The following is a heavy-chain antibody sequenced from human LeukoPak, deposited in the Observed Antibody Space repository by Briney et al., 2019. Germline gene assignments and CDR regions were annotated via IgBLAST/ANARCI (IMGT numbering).Heavy chain of an antibody. V-gene: IGHV3-21*01. CDR1: GFTFSSFF. CDR2: ISGSTTYI. J-gene: IGHJ4*02. Sequence: GGSLRLSCEASGFTFSSFFMNWVRQAPGRGLEWVSSISGSTTYIYYADSVKGRFTVSRDNAKNSLYLQMNFLRAEDTAVYYCTRSRANSASPQDSDYWGQGTLVTVSS. CDR3: TRSRANSASPQDSDY. D-gene: IGHD4-23*01.